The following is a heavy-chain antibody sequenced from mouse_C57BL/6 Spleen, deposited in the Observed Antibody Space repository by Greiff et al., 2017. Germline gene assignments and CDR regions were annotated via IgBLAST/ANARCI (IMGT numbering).Heavy chain of an antibody. CDR2: IDPSDSET. Sequence: VQLQQPGAELVRPGSSVKLSCKASGYTFTSYWMHWVKQRPIQGLEWIGNIDPSDSETHYNQKFKDKATLTVDKSSSTAYMQLSSLTSEDSTVYYCARRGDYDAWCAYWGQGTLVTVSA. CDR1: GYTFTSYW. D-gene: IGHD2-4*01. J-gene: IGHJ3*01. CDR3: ARRGDYDAWCAY. V-gene: IGHV1-52*01.